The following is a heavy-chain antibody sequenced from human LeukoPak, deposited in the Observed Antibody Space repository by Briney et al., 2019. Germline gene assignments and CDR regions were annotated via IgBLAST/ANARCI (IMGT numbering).Heavy chain of an antibody. D-gene: IGHD1-1*01. CDR3: ARRWGGTNWVDY. Sequence: GASVKVSCKASGYTFTSYAMHWVRQAPGQRLEWMGWINAGNGNTKYSQKSQARVTITRDTSASTAYMELSSLRSEDTAVYYCARRWGGTNWVDYWGQGTLVTVSS. CDR1: GYTFTSYA. V-gene: IGHV1-3*01. CDR2: INAGNGNT. J-gene: IGHJ4*02.